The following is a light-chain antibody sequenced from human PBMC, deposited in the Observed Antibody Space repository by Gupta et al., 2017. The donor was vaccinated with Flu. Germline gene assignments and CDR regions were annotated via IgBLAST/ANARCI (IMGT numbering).Light chain of an antibody. Sequence: QSALTQHASVSGSPGQSITISCTGTSSDVGSYTLVSWCQQHPGKAPKLMIYEGSKRPSGVSNRFSGPKSGDTASLTISGLQDEDEADYYCCSYAGSSSYVFGTGTKVTVL. V-gene: IGLV2-23*01. CDR3: CSYAGSSSYV. J-gene: IGLJ1*01. CDR1: SSDVGSYTL. CDR2: EGS.